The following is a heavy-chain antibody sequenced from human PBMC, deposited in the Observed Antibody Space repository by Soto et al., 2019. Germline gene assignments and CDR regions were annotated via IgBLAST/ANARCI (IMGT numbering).Heavy chain of an antibody. CDR2: IYYSGST. CDR3: ARYDFWSGYSSSFDY. Sequence: PSETLSLTCTVSGGSISSYYWSWNRQPPGKGLEWIGYIYYSGSTNYNPSLKSRVSISVDTSKNQFSLKVSSVTAADTAVYYCARYDFWSGYSSSFDYWGQGTLVTFSS. V-gene: IGHV4-59*01. CDR1: GGSISSYY. D-gene: IGHD3-3*01. J-gene: IGHJ4*02.